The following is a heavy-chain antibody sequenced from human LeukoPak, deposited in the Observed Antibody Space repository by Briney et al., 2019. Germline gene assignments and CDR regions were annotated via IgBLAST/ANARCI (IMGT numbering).Heavy chain of an antibody. CDR1: GFTFSSYG. Sequence: PGGSLRLSCAASGFTFSSYGMQWVRQAPGKGLEWVAVISYDGSNEYYADSVKGRFTISRDNSKNTLYLQMNSLRAEDTAVYYCAKDHLLLGYCSGGSCYSGAIDYWGQGTLVTVS. CDR2: ISYDGSNE. J-gene: IGHJ4*02. D-gene: IGHD2-15*01. CDR3: AKDHLLLGYCSGGSCYSGAIDY. V-gene: IGHV3-30*18.